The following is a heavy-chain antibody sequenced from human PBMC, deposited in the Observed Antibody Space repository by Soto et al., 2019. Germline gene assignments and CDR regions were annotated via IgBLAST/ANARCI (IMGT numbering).Heavy chain of an antibody. J-gene: IGHJ4*02. V-gene: IGHV5-51*01. CDR3: ARPANTVADHFDL. CDR1: GYTFTIYW. CDR2: IYPSDSDT. D-gene: IGHD4-17*01. Sequence: XESLKISCQVSGYTFTIYWIGWVRQMPGKGLEWMGIIYPSDSDTRYSPSFQDQVTISADQSINTAYLQWDSLKASDTAIYYCARPANTVADHFDLWGQGTPVTVSS.